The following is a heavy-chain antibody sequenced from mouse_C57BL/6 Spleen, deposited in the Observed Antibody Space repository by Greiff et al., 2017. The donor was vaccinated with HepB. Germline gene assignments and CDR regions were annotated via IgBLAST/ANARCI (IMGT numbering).Heavy chain of an antibody. J-gene: IGHJ4*01. CDR3: ASTVVATDYYAMDY. Sequence: QVQLQQPGAELVKPGASVKLSCKASGYTFTSYWMHWVKQRPGQGLEWIGMIHPNSGSTNYNEKFKSKAKLTVDKSSSTAYMQLSSLTSEDSAVYYCASTVVATDYYAMDYWGQGTSVTVSS. V-gene: IGHV1-64*01. D-gene: IGHD1-1*01. CDR2: IHPNSGST. CDR1: GYTFTSYW.